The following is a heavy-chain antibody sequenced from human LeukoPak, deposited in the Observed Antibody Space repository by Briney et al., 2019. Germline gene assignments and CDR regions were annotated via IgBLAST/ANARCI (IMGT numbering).Heavy chain of an antibody. CDR2: IYYSGST. V-gene: IGHV4-59*01. CDR3: ARDREVPGYFDY. CDR1: GGSTSSYY. Sequence: SETLSLTCTVSGGSTSSYYWSWIRQPPGKGLEWIGYIYYSGSTNYNPSLKSRVTISVDTSKNQFSLKLSSVTAADTAVYYCARDREVPGYFDYWGQGTLVTVSS. J-gene: IGHJ4*02. D-gene: IGHD1-26*01.